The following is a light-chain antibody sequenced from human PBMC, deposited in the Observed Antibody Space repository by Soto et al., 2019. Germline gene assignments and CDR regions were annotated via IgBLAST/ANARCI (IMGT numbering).Light chain of an antibody. J-gene: IGLJ1*01. Sequence: QSVLTQPASVSGSPGQSITISCTGTSSDVGGYNYVSWYQQHPGKAPKLMIYDVSNRPSGVSNRFSGSKSGNTASLTISGLQAEDEADYYCSSYTSSSPWVFGPGTKLTVL. CDR2: DVS. V-gene: IGLV2-14*01. CDR1: SSDVGGYNY. CDR3: SSYTSSSPWV.